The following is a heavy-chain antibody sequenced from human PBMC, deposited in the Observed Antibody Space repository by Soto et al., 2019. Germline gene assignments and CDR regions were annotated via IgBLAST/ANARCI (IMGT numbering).Heavy chain of an antibody. Sequence: VTLSLTCPVSGGSISSSRYYWGWISQPPGKGLEWIGSIYYSGSTYYNPSLKSRVTISVDTSKNQFSLKLSSVTAADTAVYYCARVRGVMMDVWGQGTTVTVSS. J-gene: IGHJ6*02. CDR3: ARVRGVMMDV. V-gene: IGHV4-39*01. D-gene: IGHD3-10*01. CDR2: IYYSGST. CDR1: GGSISSSRYY.